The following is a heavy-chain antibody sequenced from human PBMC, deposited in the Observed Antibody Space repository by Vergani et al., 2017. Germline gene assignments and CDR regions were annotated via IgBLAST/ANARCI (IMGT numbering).Heavy chain of an antibody. V-gene: IGHV4-59*01. CDR2: IYYSGST. Sequence: QVQLQESGPGLVKPSETLSLTCIVSGGSISSYYWSWIWQPPGKGLEWIGYIYYSGSTNYNPSLKSRVTISVDTSKNQFSLKLSSVTAAATAVYYCARWNRDAFDIWGQGTMITVSS. D-gene: IGHD1-1*01. J-gene: IGHJ3*02. CDR1: GGSISSYY. CDR3: ARWNRDAFDI.